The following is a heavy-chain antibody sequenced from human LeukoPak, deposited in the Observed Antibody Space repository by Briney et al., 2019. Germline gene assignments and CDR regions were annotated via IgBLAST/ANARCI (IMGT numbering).Heavy chain of an antibody. CDR3: ARLMYYDILTGYYPGDY. D-gene: IGHD3-9*01. CDR2: INPNSGGT. Sequence: ASVKVSCKASGYTFTGYYMHWVRQAPGQGLEWMGWINPNSGGTNYAQKFQGRVTMTRDTSISTAYMELSRLRSDDTAVYYCARLMYYDILTGYYPGDYWGQGTLVTASS. V-gene: IGHV1-2*02. J-gene: IGHJ4*02. CDR1: GYTFTGYY.